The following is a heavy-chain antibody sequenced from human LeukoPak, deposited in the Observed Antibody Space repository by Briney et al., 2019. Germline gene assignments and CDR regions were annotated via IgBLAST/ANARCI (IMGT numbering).Heavy chain of an antibody. CDR3: ARETDSTLFDY. Sequence: GSLSLSCAASGFTFSIYEMNWVRQAPGKGLEWVSYISSSGSTIYYADSLKGRFTISRDNAKNSVHLQMNSLRAEDTAAYYCARETDSTLFDYWGQGTLVTVSS. J-gene: IGHJ4*02. D-gene: IGHD2-2*01. CDR2: ISSSGSTI. V-gene: IGHV3-48*03. CDR1: GFTFSIYE.